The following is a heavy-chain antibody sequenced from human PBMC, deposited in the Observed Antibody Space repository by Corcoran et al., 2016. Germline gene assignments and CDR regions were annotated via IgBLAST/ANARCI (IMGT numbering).Heavy chain of an antibody. CDR1: GGSFSGYY. CDR2: INHSGST. D-gene: IGHD3-10*01. CDR3: ARGGRLRGSGTFGLDY. V-gene: IGHV4-34*01. J-gene: IGHJ4*02. Sequence: QVQLQQWGAGLLKPSETLSLTCAVYGGSFSGYYWSWIRQPPGKGLEWIGEINHSGSTNYNPSLKSRVTISVDTSKNKFSLKLSSVTAADTAVYYGARGGRLRGSGTFGLDYWGQGTLVTVSS.